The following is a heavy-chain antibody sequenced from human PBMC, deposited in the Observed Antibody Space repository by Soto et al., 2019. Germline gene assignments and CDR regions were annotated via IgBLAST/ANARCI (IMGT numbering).Heavy chain of an antibody. V-gene: IGHV3-49*03. CDR3: TWKWYNY. J-gene: IGHJ4*02. D-gene: IGHD1-20*01. CDR1: GFTFGDYA. Sequence: GSLRLSCTASGFTFGDYAVSWFRQAPGKGLEWVGLIRTKTYGGKTEYAASVKGRFAISRDDSKSIAYLEMNSLKAEDTAVYYCTWKWYNYWGQGTLVTVSS. CDR2: IRTKTYGGKT.